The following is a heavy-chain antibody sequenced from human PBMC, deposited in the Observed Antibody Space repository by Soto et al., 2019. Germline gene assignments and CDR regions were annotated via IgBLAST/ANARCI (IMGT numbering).Heavy chain of an antibody. D-gene: IGHD3-3*01. V-gene: IGHV4-34*01. CDR2: INHSGST. Sequence: SESLSLTCAVYGGSFSGYYWSWIRQPPGKGLEWIGEINHSGSTNYNPSLKSRVTISVDTSKNQFSLKLSSVTAADTAVYYCARQDYDFWSRYPDKYYFDYWGQGTLVNVSS. CDR1: GGSFSGYY. J-gene: IGHJ4*02. CDR3: ARQDYDFWSRYPDKYYFDY.